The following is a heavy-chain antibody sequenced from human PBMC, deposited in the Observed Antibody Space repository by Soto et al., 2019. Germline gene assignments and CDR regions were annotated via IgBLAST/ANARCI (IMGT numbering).Heavy chain of an antibody. CDR3: AKSADYDSNGYPYYGMDV. V-gene: IGHV3-23*01. CDR2: VSASGATT. D-gene: IGHD3-22*01. Sequence: PGGSLRLSCAASGFTFSIHALSWVRQAPGKGLEWVSGVSASGATTYYADSVKGRFTISRDNSKNTLYLQMNSLRAEDTAIYYCAKSADYDSNGYPYYGMDVWGLRTTVTVSS. J-gene: IGHJ6*02. CDR1: GFTFSIHA.